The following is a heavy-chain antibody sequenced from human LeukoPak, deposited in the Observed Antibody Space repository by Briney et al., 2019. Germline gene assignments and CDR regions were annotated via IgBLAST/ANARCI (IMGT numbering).Heavy chain of an antibody. Sequence: GGSLRLSCAASGFTFSDYYMSWIRQAPGKGLEWVSYISSSGSTIYYADSVKGRFTVSRDNAKNSLYLQMNSLRAEDTAVYYCARRIVATIAQYYFDYWGQGTLVTVSS. D-gene: IGHD5-12*01. V-gene: IGHV3-11*04. CDR1: GFTFSDYY. CDR2: ISSSGSTI. J-gene: IGHJ4*02. CDR3: ARRIVATIAQYYFDY.